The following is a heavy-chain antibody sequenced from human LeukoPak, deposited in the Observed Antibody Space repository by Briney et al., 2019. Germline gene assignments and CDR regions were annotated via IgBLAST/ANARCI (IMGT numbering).Heavy chain of an antibody. J-gene: IGHJ4*02. V-gene: IGHV3-66*02. D-gene: IGHD4-23*01. CDR1: GFTVSLNY. Sequence: PGGSLRLSCAASGFTVSLNYMTWIRQAPGKGLEWVSVIYSGVNPLYANSAKGRFTILRDSSKNTLSLQMNSQRVEVTAVYYFATGGNSFFDHWGQGTLVAVSS. CDR3: ATGGNSFFDH. CDR2: IYSGVNP.